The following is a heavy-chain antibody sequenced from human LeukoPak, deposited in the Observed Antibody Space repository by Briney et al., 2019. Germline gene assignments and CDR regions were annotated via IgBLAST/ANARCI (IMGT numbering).Heavy chain of an antibody. J-gene: IGHJ5*01. CDR3: AQGPATGTPTWFDS. CDR2: IYSGGST. Sequence: GGSLGLSCGASGFTVSTNYMSWVRQAPGKGLEWVSIIYSGGSTYYADSVKGRFTISRDNSKYSLFLQMDNLGAEDTALYYCAQGPATGTPTWFDSWGQGTLVIVSS. D-gene: IGHD1-1*01. CDR1: GFTVSTNY. V-gene: IGHV3-66*01.